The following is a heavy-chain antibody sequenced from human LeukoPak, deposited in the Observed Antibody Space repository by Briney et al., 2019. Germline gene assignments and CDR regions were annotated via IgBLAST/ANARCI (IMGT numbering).Heavy chain of an antibody. D-gene: IGHD1-26*01. CDR3: ARSFSGSYFPYYYYMDV. J-gene: IGHJ6*03. CDR1: GGSISSYY. CDR2: IYYSGST. V-gene: IGHV4-59*01. Sequence: SETLSLTCTVSGGSISSYYWSWIRQPPGKGLEWMGYIYYSGSTNYNPSLKSRVAISVDTSKNQFSLKLSSVTAADTAVYYCARSFSGSYFPYYYYMDVWGKGTTVTVSS.